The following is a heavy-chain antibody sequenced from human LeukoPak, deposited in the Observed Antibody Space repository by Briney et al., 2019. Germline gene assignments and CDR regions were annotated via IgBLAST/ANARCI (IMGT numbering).Heavy chain of an antibody. CDR2: INHSGST. CDR1: GGSFSGYY. CDR3: TRGRAYCGGDCYTHAFDI. V-gene: IGHV4-34*01. D-gene: IGHD2-21*02. J-gene: IGHJ3*02. Sequence: SETLSLTCAVYGGSFSGYYWSWIRQPPGKGLEWIGEINHSGSTNYNPSLKSRVTISVDTSKNQFSLKLSSVTAADTAVYYCTRGRAYCGGDCYTHAFDIWGQGTMVTVSS.